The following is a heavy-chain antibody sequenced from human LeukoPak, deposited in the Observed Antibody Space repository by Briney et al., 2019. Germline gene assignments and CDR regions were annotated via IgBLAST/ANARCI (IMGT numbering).Heavy chain of an antibody. D-gene: IGHD3-3*01. CDR3: ARESYYDFWSGHGEFDY. V-gene: IGHV3-48*04. CDR2: ISSSSSTI. CDR1: GFTFSSYA. Sequence: GGSLRLSCAASGFTFSSYAMSWVRQAPGKGLEWVSYISSSSSTIYYADSVKGRFTISRDNAKNSLYLQMNSLRAEDTAVYYCARESYYDFWSGHGEFDYWGQGTLVTVSS. J-gene: IGHJ4*02.